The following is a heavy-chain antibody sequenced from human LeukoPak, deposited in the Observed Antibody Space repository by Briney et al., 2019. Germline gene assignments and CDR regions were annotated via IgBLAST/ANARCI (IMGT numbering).Heavy chain of an antibody. CDR3: ARQTGSGLFILP. Sequence: SETLSLTCTVSGGSISSSSYYWGWIRQPPGKGLEWIGNIYYSGNTYYNASLKSQVSISIDTSKNQSSLKLTSVTAADTAVYYCARQTGSGLFILPGGQGTLVTVSS. V-gene: IGHV4-39*01. D-gene: IGHD3/OR15-3a*01. CDR2: IYYSGNT. CDR1: GGSISSSSYY. J-gene: IGHJ4*02.